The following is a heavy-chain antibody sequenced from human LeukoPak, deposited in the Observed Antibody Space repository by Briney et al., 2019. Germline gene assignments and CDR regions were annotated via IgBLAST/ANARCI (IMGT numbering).Heavy chain of an antibody. D-gene: IGHD2-2*01. Sequence: GGSLRLSCAASGFTFDDYAMHWVRQAPGKGLEWVSLISGDGGSTYYADSVKGRFTISRDNSKNTLYLQMNSLRAEDTAVYYCAKLSVPAAIKYFDYWGQGTLVTVSS. CDR3: AKLSVPAAIKYFDY. CDR2: ISGDGGST. V-gene: IGHV3-43*02. CDR1: GFTFDDYA. J-gene: IGHJ4*02.